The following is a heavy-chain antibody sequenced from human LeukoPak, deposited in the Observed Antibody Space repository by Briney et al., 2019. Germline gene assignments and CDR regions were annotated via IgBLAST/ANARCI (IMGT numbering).Heavy chain of an antibody. CDR2: IIPIFGTA. CDR1: GGTFSSYA. CDR3: ARDRATMEWQTYNWFDP. J-gene: IGHJ5*02. Sequence: ASVKVSCKASGGTFSSYAISWVRQAPGQGLEWMGGIIPIFGTANYAQKFQGRVTITADESTSTAYMELSSLRSEDTAVYYCARDRATMEWQTYNWFDPWGRGTLVTVSS. V-gene: IGHV1-69*13. D-gene: IGHD3-3*01.